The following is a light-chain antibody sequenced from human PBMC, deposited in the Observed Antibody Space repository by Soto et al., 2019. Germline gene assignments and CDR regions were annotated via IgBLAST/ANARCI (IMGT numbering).Light chain of an antibody. V-gene: IGLV2-14*01. J-gene: IGLJ2*01. CDR3: NSYTSSSTRV. CDR2: EVN. CDR1: SSDVGGYNY. Sequence: QSALTQPASVSGSPGQSITISCTGTSSDVGGYNYVSWYQQHPGKAPKLMIYEVNNRPSGVSNRFSGSKSGNTASLTISGIQAEDEADYYCNSYTSSSTRVFGGGTKLTVL.